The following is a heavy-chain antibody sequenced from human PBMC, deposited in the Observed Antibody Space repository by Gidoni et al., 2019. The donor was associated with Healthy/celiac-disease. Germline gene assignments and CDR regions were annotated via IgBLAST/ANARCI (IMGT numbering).Heavy chain of an antibody. V-gene: IGHV3-13*01. D-gene: IGHD3-22*01. J-gene: IGHJ4*02. CDR1: GFTFSSYD. CDR3: ARSYYYDSSGSYYFDY. Sequence: EVQLVESGGGLVQPGGSLRLSCAASGFTFSSYDMHWVRQATGKGLEWVSAIGTAGDTYYPGAVKGRFTISRENAKNSLYLQMNSLRAGDTAVYYCARSYYYDSSGSYYFDYWGQGTLVTVSS. CDR2: IGTAGDT.